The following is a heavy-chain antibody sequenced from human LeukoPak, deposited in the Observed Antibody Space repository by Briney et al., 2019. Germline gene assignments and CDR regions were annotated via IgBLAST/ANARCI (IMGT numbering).Heavy chain of an antibody. CDR3: ARVPGYCSSTSCLVYYYYGMDV. D-gene: IGHD2-2*01. CDR1: GYTFTSYD. CDR2: MNPNSGNT. Sequence: ASVTVSCKASGYTFTSYDINWVRQATGQGLEWMGWMNPNSGNTGYAQKFQGRVTMTRNTSISTAYMVLSSLRSEDTAVYYCARVPGYCSSTSCLVYYYYGMDVWGQGTTVTVSS. V-gene: IGHV1-8*01. J-gene: IGHJ6*02.